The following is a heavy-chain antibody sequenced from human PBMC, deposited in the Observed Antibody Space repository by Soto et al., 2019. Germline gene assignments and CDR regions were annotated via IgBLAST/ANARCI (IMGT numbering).Heavy chain of an antibody. Sequence: SQTLSLTCAISGDSVSSNSAAWNWIRQSPSGGLEWLGRTYYRSKWYNDYAVSVKSRITINPDTSKNQFSLQLNSVTPEDTAVYYCARDRGRFLEWLPHYYGMNVWGQGTTVTV. CDR2: TYYRSKWYN. D-gene: IGHD3-3*01. CDR1: GDSVSSNSAA. CDR3: ARDRGRFLEWLPHYYGMNV. J-gene: IGHJ6*02. V-gene: IGHV6-1*01.